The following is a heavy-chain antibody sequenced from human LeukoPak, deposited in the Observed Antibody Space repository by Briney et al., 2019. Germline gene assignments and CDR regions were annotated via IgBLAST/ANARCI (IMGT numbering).Heavy chain of an antibody. CDR1: GFTFSSYW. CDR3: AKGSPAIH. CDR2: INSDGSST. Sequence: GGSLRLSCAASGFTFSSYWMHWVRQAPGKGLVWVSRINSDGSSTSYADSVKGRFTISRDTSKNTLYLQMNSLRAEDTAIFYCAKGSPAIHWGQGTMVTVSS. V-gene: IGHV3-74*01. J-gene: IGHJ3*01.